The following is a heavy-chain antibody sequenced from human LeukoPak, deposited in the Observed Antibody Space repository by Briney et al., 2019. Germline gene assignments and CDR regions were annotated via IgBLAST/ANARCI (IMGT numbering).Heavy chain of an antibody. Sequence: PGGSLRLSCAASGFTFSSYWMHWVRQAPGKGLVWVSRINTDGSSTSYADSVKGRFTISRDNAKNTLYLQMNSLRAEDTAVYYCARDSRGYSYGFDSWGQGTLVTVSS. CDR2: INTDGSST. CDR1: GFTFSSYW. D-gene: IGHD5-18*01. J-gene: IGHJ4*02. V-gene: IGHV3-74*01. CDR3: ARDSRGYSYGFDS.